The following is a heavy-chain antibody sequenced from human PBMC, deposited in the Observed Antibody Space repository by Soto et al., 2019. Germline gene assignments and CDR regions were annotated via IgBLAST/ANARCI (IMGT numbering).Heavy chain of an antibody. V-gene: IGHV4-39*01. CDR2: IYYSGST. CDR3: ARGGIAGGFDY. Sequence: XETLSLTCTVAGCSISSSSYYWGWIRQPPGKGLEWIGSIYYSGSTYYNPSLKSRVTISVDTSKNQFSLKLSSVTAADTAVYYCARGGIAGGFDYWGQGTLVTVSS. D-gene: IGHD6-13*01. CDR1: GCSISSSSYY. J-gene: IGHJ4*02.